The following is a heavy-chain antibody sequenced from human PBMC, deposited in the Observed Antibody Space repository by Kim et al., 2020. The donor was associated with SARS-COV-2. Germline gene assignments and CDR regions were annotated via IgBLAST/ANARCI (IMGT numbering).Heavy chain of an antibody. CDR3: ARDKSIAAVGRGYYYYGMDV. V-gene: IGHV1-69*13. CDR1: GGTFSSYA. J-gene: IGHJ6*02. D-gene: IGHD6-13*01. CDR2: IIPIFGTA. Sequence: SVKVSCKASGGTFSSYAISWVRQAPGQGLEWMGGIIPIFGTANYAQKFQGRVTITADESTSTAYMELSSLRSEDTAVYYCARDKSIAAVGRGYYYYGMDVWGQGTTVTVSS.